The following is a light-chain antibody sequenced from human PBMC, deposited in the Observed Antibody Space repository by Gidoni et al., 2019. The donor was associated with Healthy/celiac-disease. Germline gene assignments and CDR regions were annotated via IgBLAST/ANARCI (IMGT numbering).Light chain of an antibody. CDR3: QSYDSSLSGSDV. V-gene: IGLV1-40*01. CDR1: SSNIGAGYD. J-gene: IGLJ1*01. Sequence: SVLTQPHPLSGAPGQRVPLSCTGSSSNIGAGYDVHWYQQLPGTAPKLLIYGNSNRPAGVPDRFSGSKAGTSASLAITGLQAEDEADYYCQSYDSSLSGSDVFGTGTKVTVL. CDR2: GNS.